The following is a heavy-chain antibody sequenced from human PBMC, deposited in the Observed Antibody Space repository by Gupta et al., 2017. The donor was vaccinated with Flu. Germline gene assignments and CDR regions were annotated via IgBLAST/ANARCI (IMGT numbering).Heavy chain of an antibody. CDR1: GLTFSSAW. Sequence: VHLEQPGRAWLKRGAHPTLTCAASGLTFSSAWMTWVRQAPGKGLEWVGRIKSSSDGGTVNYAAPVHGRFSISRDDSEKTLFLQMDNLKIEDTGVYYCATANSAHWGQGTQVTVSS. D-gene: IGHD1-26*01. CDR3: ATANSAH. J-gene: IGHJ1*01. CDR2: IKSSSDGGTV. V-gene: IGHV3-15*06.